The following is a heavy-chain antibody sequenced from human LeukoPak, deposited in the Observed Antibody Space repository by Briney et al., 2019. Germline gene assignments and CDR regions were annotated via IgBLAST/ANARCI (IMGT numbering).Heavy chain of an antibody. J-gene: IGHJ6*02. CDR3: ARGVGGPLDYYYGMDV. Sequence: GGSLRLSCAASGFTFSDYYMSWIRQAPGKGLEWVSYISSSGSTIYYADSVKGRFTISRDNVKNSLYLQMNSLRAEDTAVYYCARGVGGPLDYYYGMDVWGQGTTVTVSS. D-gene: IGHD3-10*01. V-gene: IGHV3-11*01. CDR2: ISSSGSTI. CDR1: GFTFSDYY.